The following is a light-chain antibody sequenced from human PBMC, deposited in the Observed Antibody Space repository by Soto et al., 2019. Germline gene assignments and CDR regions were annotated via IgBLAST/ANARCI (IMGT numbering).Light chain of an antibody. V-gene: IGKV1-5*03. J-gene: IGKJ1*01. CDR1: QSISSW. CDR3: QQYNRYWK. CDR2: KAS. Sequence: DIQMTQSPSTLSASVGDRVTITCRASQSISSWLAWYQQKPGKAPKLLIYKASSLESGVPSRFSGSGSGTEFTITISSLQPDDFATYYCQQYNRYWKFGQGTKVEI.